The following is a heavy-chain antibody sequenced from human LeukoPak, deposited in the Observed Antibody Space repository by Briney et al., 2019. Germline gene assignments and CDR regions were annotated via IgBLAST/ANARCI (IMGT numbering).Heavy chain of an antibody. Sequence: ASVKVSCKASGYTFTGYYMHWVRQAPGQGLEWMGWINLNSGGKNYAQKFQGRVTMTRDTSMSTANMELSGLRSDDSAVYYCARVSSGSYHNWFDPWGQGTLVTVSS. D-gene: IGHD6-19*01. V-gene: IGHV1-2*02. CDR2: INLNSGGK. CDR3: ARVSSGSYHNWFDP. CDR1: GYTFTGYY. J-gene: IGHJ5*02.